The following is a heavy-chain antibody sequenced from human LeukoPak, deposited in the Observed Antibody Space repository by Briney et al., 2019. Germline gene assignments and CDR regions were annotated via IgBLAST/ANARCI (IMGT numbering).Heavy chain of an antibody. Sequence: SETLSLTCTVSGDSISSYYWSWIRQPPGKGLEWIGYIYYSGSTNYNPSLKSRVTISVDTSKNQFSLKLSSVTAADTAVYYCARARVVYYYYYMDVWGKGTTVTVSS. CDR2: IYYSGST. V-gene: IGHV4-59*01. CDR1: GDSISSYY. CDR3: ARARVVYYYYYMDV. J-gene: IGHJ6*03.